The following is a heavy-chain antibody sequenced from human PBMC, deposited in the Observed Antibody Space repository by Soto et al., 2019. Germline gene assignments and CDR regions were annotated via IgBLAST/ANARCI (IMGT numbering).Heavy chain of an antibody. CDR1: GFTFSRYG. Sequence: EVQLVESGGGLVKPGGSLRLSCAASGFTFSRYGMNWVRQAPGKGLELVSSISGLSSYIYYADSVKGRFTVSRDNAKKSLYVQMNSLRAEDTAVYYCAIDPPQRLADSYYYGMDVWGQGTTVIVSS. J-gene: IGHJ6*02. CDR2: ISGLSSYI. D-gene: IGHD6-25*01. CDR3: AIDPPQRLADSYYYGMDV. V-gene: IGHV3-21*02.